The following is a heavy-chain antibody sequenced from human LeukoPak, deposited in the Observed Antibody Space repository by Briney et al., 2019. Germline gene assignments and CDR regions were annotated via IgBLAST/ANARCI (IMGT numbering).Heavy chain of an antibody. CDR2: IYPGDSDT. J-gene: IGHJ4*02. D-gene: IGHD3-9*01. Sequence: GEALKISCKGAGYSFTSYWIGWVRQMPGKGGEWMGIIYPGDSDTRYSPSFQGQGTISADKSISPASLQWSSLKASDTAMYYCARLRGGYDILTGYFDYWGQGTLVTVSS. CDR1: GYSFTSYW. CDR3: ARLRGGYDILTGYFDY. V-gene: IGHV5-51*01.